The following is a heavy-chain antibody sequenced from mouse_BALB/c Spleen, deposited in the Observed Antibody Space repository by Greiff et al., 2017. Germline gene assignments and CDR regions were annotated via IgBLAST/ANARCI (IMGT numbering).Heavy chain of an antibody. CDR1: GYTFTSYT. V-gene: IGHV1-4*02. CDR2: INPSSGYT. CDR3: ARGGIYYYGSSIFDY. J-gene: IGHJ2*01. Sequence: QVQLQQSAAELARPGASVKMSCKASGYTFTSYTMHWVKQRPGQGLEWIGYINPSSGYTEYNQKFKDKTTLTADKSSSTAYMQLSSLTSEDSAVYYCARGGIYYYGSSIFDYWGQGTTLTVSS. D-gene: IGHD1-1*01.